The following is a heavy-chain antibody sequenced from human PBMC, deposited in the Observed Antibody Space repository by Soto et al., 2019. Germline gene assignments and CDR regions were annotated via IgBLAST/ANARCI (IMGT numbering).Heavy chain of an antibody. D-gene: IGHD4-17*01. CDR3: ARQGHDYGDYDSFWGFDY. J-gene: IGHJ4*02. Sequence: QLQLQESGPGLVKPSETLSLTCTVSGGSISSSSYYWGWIRQPPGKGLEWIGSIYYSGSTYYNPSLKSRVTISVDTSKNQFSLKLSSVTAADTAVYYCARQGHDYGDYDSFWGFDYWGQGTLVTVSS. CDR1: GGSISSSSYY. CDR2: IYYSGST. V-gene: IGHV4-39*01.